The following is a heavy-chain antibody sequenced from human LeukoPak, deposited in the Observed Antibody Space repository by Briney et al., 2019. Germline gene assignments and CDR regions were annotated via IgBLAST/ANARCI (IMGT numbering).Heavy chain of an antibody. CDR1: GYTFTSYD. D-gene: IGHD1-26*01. Sequence: EASVKVSCKASGYTFTSYDINWVRQATGQGLEWMGWMNPNSGNTGYAQKFQGRVTITRNTSISTAYMELSSLRSEDTAVYYCSRGRKWEPHDAFDIWGQGTMVSVSS. CDR2: MNPNSGNT. V-gene: IGHV1-8*01. CDR3: SRGRKWEPHDAFDI. J-gene: IGHJ3*02.